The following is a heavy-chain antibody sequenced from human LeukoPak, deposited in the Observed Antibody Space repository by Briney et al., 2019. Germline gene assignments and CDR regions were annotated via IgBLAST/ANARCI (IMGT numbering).Heavy chain of an antibody. Sequence: SETLSLTCAVSGGSISSGGYSWSWIRQPPGKGLEWIGYIYHSGSTYYNPSLKSRVTISVDTSKNQFSLKLSSVTAADTAVYHCARDNWNYGSSMDVWGQGTTVTVSS. CDR2: IYHSGST. V-gene: IGHV4-30-2*01. D-gene: IGHD1-7*01. J-gene: IGHJ6*02. CDR1: GGSISSGGYS. CDR3: ARDNWNYGSSMDV.